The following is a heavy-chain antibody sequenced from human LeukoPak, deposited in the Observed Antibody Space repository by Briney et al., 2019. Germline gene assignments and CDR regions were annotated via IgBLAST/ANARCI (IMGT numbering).Heavy chain of an antibody. CDR3: ARDLDSSSWFDRGRFDY. Sequence: ASVKVSCKASGYTFTSYGISWVRQAPGQGLEWMGWINPNSGGTNYAQKFQGRVTTTRDTSISTAYMELSRLRSDDTAVYYCARDLDSSSWFDRGRFDYWGQGTLVTVSS. D-gene: IGHD6-13*01. V-gene: IGHV1-2*02. CDR1: GYTFTSYG. J-gene: IGHJ4*02. CDR2: INPNSGGT.